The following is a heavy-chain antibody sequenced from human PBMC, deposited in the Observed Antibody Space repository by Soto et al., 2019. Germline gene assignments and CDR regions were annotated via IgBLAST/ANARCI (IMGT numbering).Heavy chain of an antibody. J-gene: IGHJ4*02. V-gene: IGHV3-48*01. CDR2: ITSSSDTI. CDR3: ARARYYYDSSGYGQFDY. Sequence: GGSLRLSCAASGFTFSSFHMNWVRQAPGRGLEWVAYITSSSDTIYYSDSVKGRFTISRDNAKNSLYLQMNSLRAEDTAVYYCARARYYYDSSGYGQFDYWGQGTLVTVSS. CDR1: GFTFSSFH. D-gene: IGHD3-22*01.